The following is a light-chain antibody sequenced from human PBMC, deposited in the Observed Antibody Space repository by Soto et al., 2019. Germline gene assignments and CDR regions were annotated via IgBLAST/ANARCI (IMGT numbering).Light chain of an antibody. Sequence: DIQMTQSPSSLSASVGDRVTITCRASLGVHSYLNWYQQKPGRAPRLLIYAASSLQGGVPSRFSGSGSGTEFTLTISSLHPEDFATYYCQQSYLFPLTFGGGTKVEIK. CDR1: LGVHSY. J-gene: IGKJ4*01. CDR3: QQSYLFPLT. CDR2: AAS. V-gene: IGKV1-39*01.